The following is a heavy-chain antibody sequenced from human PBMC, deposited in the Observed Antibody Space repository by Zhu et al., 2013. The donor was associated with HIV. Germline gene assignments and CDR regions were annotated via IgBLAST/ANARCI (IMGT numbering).Heavy chain of an antibody. CDR1: GYTFTSYY. J-gene: IGHJ4*02. CDR2: INPSGGSA. Sequence: QVQLVQSGAEVKKPGASVKVSCKASGYTFTSYYMHWVRQAPGQGLEWMGIINPSGGSASYAQKFQGRVTMTRDTSTSTVYMELSSLRSEDTAVYYCARGHDYVWGSPRAWFDYWGQGTLVTVSS. D-gene: IGHD3-16*01. V-gene: IGHV1-46*01. CDR3: ARGHDYVWGSPRAWFDY.